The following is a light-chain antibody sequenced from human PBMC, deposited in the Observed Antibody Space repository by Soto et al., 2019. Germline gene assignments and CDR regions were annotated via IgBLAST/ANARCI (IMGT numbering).Light chain of an antibody. CDR1: QGIDRW. CDR3: KQSKSFPLT. V-gene: IGKV1-12*01. Sequence: DIQMTQSPSSLSASVGDRVTITCRASQGIDRWLAWYQQKPGEAPKVLIYAASSLRSGVPSRFSGSGYGTDFSLTISSLQPEDLATYYCKQSKSFPLTFGQGTKVDIK. CDR2: AAS. J-gene: IGKJ4*01.